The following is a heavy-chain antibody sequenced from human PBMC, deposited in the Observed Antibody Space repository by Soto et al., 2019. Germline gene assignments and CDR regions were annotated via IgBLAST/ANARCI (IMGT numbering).Heavy chain of an antibody. Sequence: QLVQSGAEVKKPGASVKVSCKASGYTFTSYGISWVRQAPGQGLEWMGWITVYNGNTNYAQMVQDSVTMTTDTPKNTGYMELISLRSDDTPVYYCEGFPGSWRGENYYYYYGFDVWRQGTTVTVSS. CDR3: EGFPGSWRGENYYYYYGFDV. J-gene: IGHJ6*02. V-gene: IGHV1-18*04. CDR1: GYTFTSYG. CDR2: ITVYNGNT. D-gene: IGHD1-26*01.